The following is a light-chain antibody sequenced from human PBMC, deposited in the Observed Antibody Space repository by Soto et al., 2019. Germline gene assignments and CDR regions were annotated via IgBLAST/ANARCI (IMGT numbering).Light chain of an antibody. V-gene: IGKV1-12*01. Sequence: DIQMTQSPSSVSASVVDRVTITFRASQGVRSYLAWYQHKPGKAPKLLIYGASRLQSGVPSRFSGSGSGTDFTLTINSLQPEDFATYYCQQANSFPLTFGGGTKVDIK. CDR3: QQANSFPLT. CDR1: QGVRSY. J-gene: IGKJ4*01. CDR2: GAS.